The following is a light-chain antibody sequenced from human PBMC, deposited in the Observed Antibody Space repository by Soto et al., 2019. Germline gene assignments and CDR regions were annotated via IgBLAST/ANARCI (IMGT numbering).Light chain of an antibody. CDR3: QQYNNWPRT. J-gene: IGKJ5*01. Sequence: ERVMTQSPATLSVSPGERATLSCRASQSVSSNLAWYQQKPGQAPRLLIYGASTRATGIPARFSGSGSGTEFTLTISSLQSEDFAVYYCQQYNNWPRTSGQGTRLEIK. V-gene: IGKV3-15*01. CDR2: GAS. CDR1: QSVSSN.